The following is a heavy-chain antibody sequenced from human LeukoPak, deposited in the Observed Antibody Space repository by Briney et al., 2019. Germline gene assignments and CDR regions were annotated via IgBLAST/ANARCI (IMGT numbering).Heavy chain of an antibody. Sequence: SGTLSLTCAVSGGSISSSNWWSWVRQPPGKGLEWIGEIYHSGSTNYNPSLKSRVTISVDKSKNQFSLKLSSVTAADTAVYYCARVKGNIVATGRYWFDPWGQGTLVTVSS. D-gene: IGHD5-12*01. CDR3: ARVKGNIVATGRYWFDP. CDR1: GGSISSSNW. J-gene: IGHJ5*02. V-gene: IGHV4-4*02. CDR2: IYHSGST.